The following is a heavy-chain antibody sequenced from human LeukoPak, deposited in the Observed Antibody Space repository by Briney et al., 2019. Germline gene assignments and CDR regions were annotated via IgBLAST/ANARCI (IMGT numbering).Heavy chain of an antibody. D-gene: IGHD2-21*01. CDR2: IYYSGST. Sequence: PSETLSLTCTVSGGSLSSSSYYWGWVRQPPGRGLEWLGSIYYSGSTYYNPSLKSRVTISVDTSKNQFSLKLSSVTAADTAVYYCARTVIHWGYYYYYMDVWGKGTTVTISS. CDR3: ARTVIHWGYYYYYMDV. J-gene: IGHJ6*03. CDR1: GGSLSSSSYY. V-gene: IGHV4-39*01.